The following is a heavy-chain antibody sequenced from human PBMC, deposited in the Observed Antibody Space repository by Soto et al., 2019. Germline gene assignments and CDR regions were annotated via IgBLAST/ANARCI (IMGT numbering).Heavy chain of an antibody. CDR2: IYYSGST. CDR1: GGSISSSSYY. CDR3: ARHTQWLGEQYNWFDP. J-gene: IGHJ5*02. D-gene: IGHD6-19*01. V-gene: IGHV4-39*01. Sequence: SETLSLTCTVSGGSISSSSYYWGWIRQPPGKGLEWIGSIYYSGSTYYNPSLKSRVTISVDTSKNQFSLKLSSVTAADTAVYYCARHTQWLGEQYNWFDPWGQGTLVTVSS.